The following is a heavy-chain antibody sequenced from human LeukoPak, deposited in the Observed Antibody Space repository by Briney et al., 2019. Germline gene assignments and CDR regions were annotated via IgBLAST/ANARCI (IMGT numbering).Heavy chain of an antibody. CDR2: IIGGGVST. V-gene: IGHV3-23*01. CDR3: ARERTVTIYHSFDY. CDR1: GFTFSSYA. Sequence: GGSLRLSCAASGFTFSSYAMSWVRQAPGRGLEWVSTIIGGGVSTYYADSVKGRFTLCRDNSKNTLLLRMNSLRDEETAVYYCARERTVTIYHSFDYWGQETRVSVSS. D-gene: IGHD4-11*01. J-gene: IGHJ4*02.